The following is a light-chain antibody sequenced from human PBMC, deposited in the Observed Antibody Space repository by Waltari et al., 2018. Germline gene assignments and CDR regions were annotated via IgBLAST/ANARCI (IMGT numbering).Light chain of an antibody. J-gene: IGKJ2*01. Sequence: LTHSPPPLSLPPPASAPRSCRASQSVSSYLAWYQQKPGQAPRLLIYDASNRATGIPARFSGSGSGTDFTLTISSLEPEDFAVYYCQQRSNWPPTFGQGTKLEIK. CDR3: QQRSNWPPT. V-gene: IGKV3-11*01. CDR1: QSVSSY. CDR2: DAS.